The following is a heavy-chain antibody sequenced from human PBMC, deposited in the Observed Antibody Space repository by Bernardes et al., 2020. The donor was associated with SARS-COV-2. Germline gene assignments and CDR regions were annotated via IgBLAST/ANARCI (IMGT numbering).Heavy chain of an antibody. CDR1: GGSISSGGYY. V-gene: IGHV4-31*03. J-gene: IGHJ4*02. Sequence: SETLSLTCTVSGGSISSGGYYWSWIRQHPGKGLEWIGYIYYSGSTYYNPSLKSRVTISVDTSKNQFSLKLSSVTAADTAVYYCARVVKGGVIVYYFDYWGQGTLVTVSS. CDR2: IYYSGST. D-gene: IGHD3-16*02. CDR3: ARVVKGGVIVYYFDY.